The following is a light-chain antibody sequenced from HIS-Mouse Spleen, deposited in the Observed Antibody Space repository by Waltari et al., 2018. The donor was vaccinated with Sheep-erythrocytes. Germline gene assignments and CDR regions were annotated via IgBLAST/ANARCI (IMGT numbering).Light chain of an antibody. Sequence: QSVLTQPPSASGTPGQRVTISCSGSSSNIGSNTVNWYQQLPGTAPKLLIYSTNHRPSGVPDRFSGSKSGTSASLTISGLQAEDEADYYCSSYTSSSTVVFGGGTKLTVL. CDR2: STN. J-gene: IGLJ2*01. CDR1: SSNIGSNT. V-gene: IGLV1-44*01. CDR3: SSYTSSSTVV.